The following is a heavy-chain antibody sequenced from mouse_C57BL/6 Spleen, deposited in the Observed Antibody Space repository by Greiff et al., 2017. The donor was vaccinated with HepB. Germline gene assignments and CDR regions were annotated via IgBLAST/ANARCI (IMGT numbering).Heavy chain of an antibody. V-gene: IGHV1-47*01. CDR2: FHPYNDDT. CDR1: GYTFTTYP. CDR3: ARQITTVGYFDY. D-gene: IGHD1-1*01. J-gene: IGHJ2*01. Sequence: QVHVKQSGAELVKPGASVKMSCKASGYTFTTYPIEWMKQNHGKSLEWIGNFHPYNDDTKYNEKFKGKATLTVEKSSSTVYLELSRLTSDDSAVYYCARQITTVGYFDYWGQGTTLTVSS.